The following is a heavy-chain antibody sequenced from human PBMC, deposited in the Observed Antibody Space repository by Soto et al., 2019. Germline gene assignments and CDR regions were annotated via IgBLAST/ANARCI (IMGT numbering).Heavy chain of an antibody. D-gene: IGHD4-17*01. CDR3: ARTLVPLNDYGDYGRYYYYGMDV. J-gene: IGHJ6*02. Sequence: GESLKISCKGSGYSFTSYWIGWVRQMPGKGLEWMGIIYPGDSDTRYSPSFQGQVTISADKSISTAYLQWSSLKASDSAMFYCARTLVPLNDYGDYGRYYYYGMDVGGQGTTVTVSS. V-gene: IGHV5-51*01. CDR1: GYSFTSYW. CDR2: IYPGDSDT.